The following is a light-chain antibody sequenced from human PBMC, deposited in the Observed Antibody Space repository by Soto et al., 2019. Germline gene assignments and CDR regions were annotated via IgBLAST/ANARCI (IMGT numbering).Light chain of an antibody. Sequence: EIVMTQSPATLSVSPGERATVSCRASQSVSSNLAWYQQKPGQAPRLLIYGASTRATGIPARFSGSGSWTEFTITIGSLQAEDFAVYYCQQYNNWPRTFGQGPKLEIK. V-gene: IGKV3-15*01. CDR2: GAS. J-gene: IGKJ2*01. CDR1: QSVSSN. CDR3: QQYNNWPRT.